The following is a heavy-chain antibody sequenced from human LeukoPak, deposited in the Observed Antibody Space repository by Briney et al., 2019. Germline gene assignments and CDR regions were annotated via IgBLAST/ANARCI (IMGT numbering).Heavy chain of an antibody. CDR2: FDPVDGET. V-gene: IGHV1-24*01. CDR3: ATGSEWLPWDY. J-gene: IGHJ4*02. CDR1: GYTLTELS. Sequence: ASVKVSCKVSGYTLTELSMHWVRQAPGKGLEWMGGFDPVDGETVYAQKFQGRVTMTEDTSTDTAYMDLSSLRSEDTAVYYCATGSEWLPWDYWGQGTLVTVSS. D-gene: IGHD5-12*01.